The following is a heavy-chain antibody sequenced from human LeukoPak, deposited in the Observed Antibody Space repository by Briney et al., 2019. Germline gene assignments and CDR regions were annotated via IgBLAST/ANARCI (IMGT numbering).Heavy chain of an antibody. CDR1: GFTFSSYW. CDR3: AKDIAVFDWGNAFDI. D-gene: IGHD3-9*01. CDR2: FRGSGGST. J-gene: IGHJ3*02. Sequence: GGSLRLSCAASGFTFSSYWMTWVRQAPGKGLEWVSGFRGSGGSTHYADSVKGRFTISRDNSKNTLYLQMNSLRAEDTAVYYCAKDIAVFDWGNAFDIWGQGTMVTVSS. V-gene: IGHV3-23*01.